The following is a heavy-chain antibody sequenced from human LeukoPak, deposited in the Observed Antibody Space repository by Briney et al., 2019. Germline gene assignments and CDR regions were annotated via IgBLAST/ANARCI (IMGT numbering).Heavy chain of an antibody. D-gene: IGHD6-13*01. V-gene: IGHV3-48*03. CDR2: ISSSGSTI. J-gene: IGHJ6*03. Sequence: PGGSLRLSCAASGFTFSSYEMNWVRQAPGKGLEWVSYISSSGSTIYYADSVKGRFTISRDNAKNSLYLQMNSLRAEDMALYYCAKGSSPRYYYYMDVWGKGTTVTVSS. CDR1: GFTFSSYE. CDR3: AKGSSPRYYYYMDV.